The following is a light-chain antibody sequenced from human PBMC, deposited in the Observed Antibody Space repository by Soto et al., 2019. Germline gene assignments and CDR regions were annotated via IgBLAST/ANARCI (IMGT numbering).Light chain of an antibody. J-gene: IGLJ2*01. Sequence: QSVLTQPASVSGSPGQSITISCTGTSSDFGGYNYVSWYQQHPGKAPKLIIYEVINRPSGVSNRFSGSKYGNTASLTISGLQAEDEADYYCNSYTTSSTIVFGGGTKLTVL. CDR1: SSDFGGYNY. V-gene: IGLV2-14*01. CDR2: EVI. CDR3: NSYTTSSTIV.